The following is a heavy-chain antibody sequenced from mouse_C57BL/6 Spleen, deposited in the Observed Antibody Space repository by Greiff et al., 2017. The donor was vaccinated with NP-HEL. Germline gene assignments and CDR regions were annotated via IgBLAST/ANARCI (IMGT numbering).Heavy chain of an antibody. V-gene: IGHV5-16*01. CDR3: ARDVDYGSRRGFGFAD. Sequence: EVKVVESEGGLVQPGSSLTLSCTASGFTFRDYYMAWVRPVPEKDLEWVANINYDGSSTYSLDSLKSRFFMSRDNAKNILYLQMSSLKSEDTAAYYCARDVDYGSRRGFGFADWGQGTLVTVSA. CDR2: INYDGSST. D-gene: IGHD1-1*01. CDR1: GFTFRDYY. J-gene: IGHJ3*01.